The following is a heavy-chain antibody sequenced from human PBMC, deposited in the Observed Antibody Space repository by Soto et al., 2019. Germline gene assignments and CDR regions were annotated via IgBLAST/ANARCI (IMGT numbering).Heavy chain of an antibody. CDR2: IGISIGYI. CDR3: GRNVLAVTEDAVDV. Sequence: EEQLVESWGGLVKPGGSLRLSCVASGFSLSSYTMSWVRQAPGKGLEWVSSIGISIGYIYYAESVTGRFTISRDNAQNSLFLEMNSLRAEDTALYVCGRNVLAVTEDAVDVWGQGTMVTVSS. CDR1: GFSLSSYT. D-gene: IGHD4-4*01. V-gene: IGHV3-21*01. J-gene: IGHJ3*01.